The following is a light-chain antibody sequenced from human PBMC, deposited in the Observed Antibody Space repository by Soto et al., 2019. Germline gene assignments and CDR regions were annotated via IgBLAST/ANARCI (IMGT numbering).Light chain of an antibody. J-gene: IGKJ1*01. CDR1: QSVSSSY. CDR2: GAS. V-gene: IGKV3-20*01. CDR3: QQYGSSSWT. Sequence: EIVLTQSPGTLSLSPGERATLSCRASQSVSSSYLAWYQQKPGQAPRLLIYGASSRPTGIPDNFSRSRSGTDFTLPISRLEPEDFAVYYCQQYGSSSWTFGQGTKVEIK.